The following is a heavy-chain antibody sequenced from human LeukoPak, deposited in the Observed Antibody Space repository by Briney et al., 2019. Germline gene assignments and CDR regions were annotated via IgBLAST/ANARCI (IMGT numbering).Heavy chain of an antibody. CDR2: INHSGST. CDR3: ARNDSVAGTTFDY. J-gene: IGHJ4*02. D-gene: IGHD6-19*01. CDR1: GFTFSSYV. Sequence: GSLRLSCAASGFTFSSYVMSWVRQPPGKGLEWIGEINHSGSTKYNPSLKSRVTISVDTSKNQFSLKLSSVTAADTAVYYCARNDSVAGTTFDYWGQGTLVTVSS. V-gene: IGHV4-34*01.